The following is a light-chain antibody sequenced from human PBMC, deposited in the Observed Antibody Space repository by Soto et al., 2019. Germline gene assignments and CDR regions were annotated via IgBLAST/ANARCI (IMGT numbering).Light chain of an antibody. Sequence: DIQLTQSPSFLSASVGDRVTVTCRASQGINSYLAWYQQKPGKAPKLLIYTASTLQSGVPSRFSGSGSGTEFTLTITSLQPEDFAAYYCQQRNSYNLNIGAGTKVDIK. V-gene: IGKV1-9*01. CDR3: QQRNSYNLN. CDR1: QGINSY. J-gene: IGKJ4*01. CDR2: TAS.